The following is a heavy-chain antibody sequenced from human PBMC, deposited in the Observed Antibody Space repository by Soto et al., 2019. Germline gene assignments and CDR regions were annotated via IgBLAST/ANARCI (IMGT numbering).Heavy chain of an antibody. V-gene: IGHV1-8*01. CDR2: MNPTSGNT. D-gene: IGHD3-3*01. J-gene: IGHJ6*03. CDR3: ARVRFLEWFDYMDV. CDR1: GYTFTNYD. Sequence: ASVKVSCKASGYTFTNYDINWVRQATGQGLEWVGWMNPTSGNTGYAQKFQGRVTMTMNTSINTAYMELSSLRSEDTAVYYCARVRFLEWFDYMDVWGKGTTVTVSS.